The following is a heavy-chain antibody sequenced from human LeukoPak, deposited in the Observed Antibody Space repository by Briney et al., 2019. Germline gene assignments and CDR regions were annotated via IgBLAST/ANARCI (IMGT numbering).Heavy chain of an antibody. Sequence: GGSLRLSRAASGFTFRNYVMNWVRQAPGKGLEWISGISGSGGVTYYADSVKGRFTISRDNSKNTLYLQMSGLRVEDTAVYYCARGRDYDSTGYLDYWGEGTLVTVSS. D-gene: IGHD3-22*01. V-gene: IGHV3-23*01. CDR2: ISGSGGVT. J-gene: IGHJ4*02. CDR3: ARGRDYDSTGYLDY. CDR1: GFTFRNYV.